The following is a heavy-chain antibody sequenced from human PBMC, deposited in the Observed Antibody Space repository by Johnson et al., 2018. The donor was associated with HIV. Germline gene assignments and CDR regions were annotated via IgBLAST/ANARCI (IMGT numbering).Heavy chain of an antibody. J-gene: IGHJ3*02. CDR2: ISGSGGDT. CDR3: ARVTNDAFDI. V-gene: IGHV3-13*01. Sequence: EVQLVESGGGLIQPGGFLRLSCAASGFTVSSNYMSWVRQAPGKGLEWVSAISGSGGDTYYPGSVKGRFTISRENAKNSLYLQMNSLRAGDTAVYYCARVTNDAFDIWGQGTMVTVSS. CDR1: GFTVSSNY.